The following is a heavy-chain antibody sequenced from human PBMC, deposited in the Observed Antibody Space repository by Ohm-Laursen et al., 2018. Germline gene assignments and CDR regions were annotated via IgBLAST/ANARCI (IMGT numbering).Heavy chain of an antibody. CDR3: ATPFVHDYNWFDP. D-gene: IGHD2-21*02. CDR1: GYTFTGYY. CDR2: INPNSGGT. J-gene: IGHJ5*02. V-gene: IGHV1-2*02. Sequence: ASVKVSCKASGYTFTGYYMHWVRQAPGQGLEWMGWINPNSGGTNYAQKFQGRVTMTRDTSISTAYMELSRLRSDDTAVYYCATPFVHDYNWFDPWGQGTLVTVSS.